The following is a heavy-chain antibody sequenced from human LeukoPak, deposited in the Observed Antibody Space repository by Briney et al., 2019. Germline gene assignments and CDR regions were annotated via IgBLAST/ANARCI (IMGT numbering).Heavy chain of an antibody. D-gene: IGHD7-27*01. CDR2: INHSGST. CDR3: ARDRSYLLTGLDAFDI. J-gene: IGHJ3*02. V-gene: IGHV4-34*01. CDR1: GGSFSGYY. Sequence: PSETLSLTCAVYGGSFSGYYWSWIRQPPGKGLEWIGEINHSGSTNYNPSLKSRVTISVDTSKNQFSLKLSSVTAADTAVYYCARDRSYLLTGLDAFDIWGQGTMVTVSS.